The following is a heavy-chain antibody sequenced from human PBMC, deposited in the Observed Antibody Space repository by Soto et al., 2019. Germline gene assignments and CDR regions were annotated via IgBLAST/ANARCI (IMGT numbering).Heavy chain of an antibody. V-gene: IGHV3-23*01. CDR1: GFTFSSYA. D-gene: IGHD1-26*01. Sequence: SLRLSCAASGFTFSSYAMSWVRQAPGKGLEWVSVISGSGGSTYYADSVKGRFTISRDNSKNTLYLQMNSLRAEDTAVYYCATPSGSSGSYHWGYFDYWGQGTLVTVSS. CDR3: ATPSGSSGSYHWGYFDY. J-gene: IGHJ4*02. CDR2: ISGSGGST.